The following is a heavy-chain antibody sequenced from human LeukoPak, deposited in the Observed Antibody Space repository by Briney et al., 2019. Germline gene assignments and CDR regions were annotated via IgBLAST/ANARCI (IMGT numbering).Heavy chain of an antibody. V-gene: IGHV3-23*01. CDR3: ARDDSGSFGY. J-gene: IGHJ4*02. CDR1: GFTFSSYA. Sequence: GGSLRLSCAASGFTFSSYAMSWVRQAPGKGLEWVSAISGSGGSTYYADSVKGRFTISRDNSKNTLYLQMGSLGAEDMAVYYCARDDSGSFGYWGQGTLVTVSS. CDR2: ISGSGGST. D-gene: IGHD1-26*01.